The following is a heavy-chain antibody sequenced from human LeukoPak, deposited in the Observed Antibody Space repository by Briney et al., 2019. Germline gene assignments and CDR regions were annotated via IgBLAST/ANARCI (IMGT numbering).Heavy chain of an antibody. V-gene: IGHV4-39*01. CDR2: IYYSGST. J-gene: IGHJ4*02. D-gene: IGHD4-11*01. CDR1: GGSISSSSYY. CDR3: VYSNYSHDY. Sequence: SEPLSLTCTVSGGSISSSSYYWGWIRQPPGKGLEWIGSIYYSGSTYYNPSLKSRVTISVDTSKNQFSLKLSSVTAADTPVYYCVYSNYSHDYWGQGTLVTVSS.